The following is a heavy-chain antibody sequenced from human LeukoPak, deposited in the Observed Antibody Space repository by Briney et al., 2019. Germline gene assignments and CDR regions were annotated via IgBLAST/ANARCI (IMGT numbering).Heavy chain of an antibody. CDR3: ARETPLFRYCSGGSCYFGDYYYYMDV. D-gene: IGHD2-15*01. V-gene: IGHV3-20*04. CDR2: INWNGGST. J-gene: IGHJ6*03. CDR1: GFTFDDYG. Sequence: GGSLRLSCAASGFTFDDYGMSWVRQAPRKGLEWVSGINWNGGSTSYADSVKGRFTISRDNAKNSLYLQMNSLRAEDTAVYYCARETPLFRYCSGGSCYFGDYYYYMDVWGKGTTVTVSS.